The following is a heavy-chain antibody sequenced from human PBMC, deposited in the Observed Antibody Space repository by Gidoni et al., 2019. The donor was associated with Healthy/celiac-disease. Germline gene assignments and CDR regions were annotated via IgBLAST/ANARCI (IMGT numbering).Heavy chain of an antibody. CDR1: GGSISSYY. Sequence: QVQLQESGPGLVKPSETLSLTCTVSGGSISSYYWSWIRQPPGKGLEWIGYIYYSGSTNYNPSLKSRVTISVDTSKNQFSLKLSSVTAADTAVYYCARGAAAGLPYWYFDLWGRGTLVTVSS. D-gene: IGHD6-13*01. CDR3: ARGAAAGLPYWYFDL. J-gene: IGHJ2*01. V-gene: IGHV4-59*01. CDR2: IYYSGST.